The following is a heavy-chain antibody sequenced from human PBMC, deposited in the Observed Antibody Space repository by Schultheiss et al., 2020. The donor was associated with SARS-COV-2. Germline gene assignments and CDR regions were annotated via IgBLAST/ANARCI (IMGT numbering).Heavy chain of an antibody. D-gene: IGHD1-26*01. J-gene: IGHJ6*02. V-gene: IGHV5-51*01. CDR1: GYSFTSYW. CDR2: IYPGDSDT. CDR3: ARQVGPIYYYYGMDV. Sequence: GESLKISCKGSGYSFTSYWIGWVRQMPGKGLEWMGIIYPGDSDTRYSPSFQGQVTISDDKSISTDYLQWSSLKASDTAMYYWARQVGPIYYYYGMDVWGQGTTVTVSS.